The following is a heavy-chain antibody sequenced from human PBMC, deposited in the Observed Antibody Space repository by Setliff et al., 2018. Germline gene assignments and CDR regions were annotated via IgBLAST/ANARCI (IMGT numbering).Heavy chain of an antibody. Sequence: SVKVSCKASGGTFSSYAISWVRQAPGQGLEWMGGIIPIFGTANYAQKFQGRVTITTDESTSTAYMELSSLRSEDTAVYYCARDPGYGGNWGRPYDAFDIRGQGTMVTVSS. CDR3: ARDPGYGGNWGRPYDAFDI. D-gene: IGHD7-27*01. V-gene: IGHV1-69*05. CDR2: IIPIFGTA. CDR1: GGTFSSYA. J-gene: IGHJ3*02.